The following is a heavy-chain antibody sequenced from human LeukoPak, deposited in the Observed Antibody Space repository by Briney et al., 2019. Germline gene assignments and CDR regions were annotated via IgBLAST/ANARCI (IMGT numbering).Heavy chain of an antibody. CDR3: ARDAYDFWSGERDY. CDR1: GGSFSGYY. J-gene: IGHJ4*02. Sequence: SETLSLTCAVYGGSFSGYYWSWIRQPPGKGLEWIGEINHSGSTNYNPSLKSRVTISVDTSKNQFSLKLSSVTAADTAVHYCARDAYDFWSGERDYWGQGTLVTVSS. V-gene: IGHV4-34*01. CDR2: INHSGST. D-gene: IGHD3-3*01.